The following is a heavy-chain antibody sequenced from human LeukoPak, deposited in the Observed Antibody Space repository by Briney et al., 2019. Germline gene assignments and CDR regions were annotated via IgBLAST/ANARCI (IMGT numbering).Heavy chain of an antibody. V-gene: IGHV3-23*01. CDR2: ISGSGGST. Sequence: GGSLRLSCAASGFTFSSYAMSWVRQAPGKGLEWVSAISGSGGSTYYADSVKGRFTISRDNSKNTLYLQMNSLRAEDTAVYYCAKDSFMITFGGVIGDFDYWGQGTLVTVSS. CDR1: GFTFSSYA. CDR3: AKDSFMITFGGVIGDFDY. D-gene: IGHD3-16*02. J-gene: IGHJ4*02.